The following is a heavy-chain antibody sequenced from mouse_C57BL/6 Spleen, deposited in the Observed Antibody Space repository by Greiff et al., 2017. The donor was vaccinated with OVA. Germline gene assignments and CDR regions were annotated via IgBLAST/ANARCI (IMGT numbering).Heavy chain of an antibody. CDR1: GYTFTDYE. D-gene: IGHD1-1*01. J-gene: IGHJ1*03. Sequence: LQESGAELVRPGASVTLSCKASGYTFTDYEMHWVKQTPVHGLEWIGAIDPETGGTAYNQKFKGKAILTADKSSSTAYMELRSLTSEDSAVYYCTRDYYGSSYVGYFDVWGTGTTVTVSS. V-gene: IGHV1-15*01. CDR3: TRDYYGSSYVGYFDV. CDR2: IDPETGGT.